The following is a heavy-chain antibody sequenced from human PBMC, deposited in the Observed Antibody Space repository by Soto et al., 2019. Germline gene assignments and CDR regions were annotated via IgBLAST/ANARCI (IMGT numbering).Heavy chain of an antibody. Sequence: PGGSLRLSCAASGFIFSDFYTSWIRQAPGKGLEWLSYTGLGGSTIYYADSVKARFTVSRDNAKNSLYLQMNSLRDEDTAVYYFARESFPSYHSSTGFVEAFHTLGPGTVVTVSS. CDR3: ARESFPSYHSSTGFVEAFHT. CDR1: GFIFSDFY. J-gene: IGHJ5*01. D-gene: IGHD3-22*01. V-gene: IGHV3-11*01. CDR2: TGLGGSTI.